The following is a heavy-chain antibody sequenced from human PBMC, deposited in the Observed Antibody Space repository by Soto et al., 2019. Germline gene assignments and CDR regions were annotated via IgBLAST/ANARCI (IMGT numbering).Heavy chain of an antibody. CDR3: AKRGGYAISFYDS. V-gene: IGHV3-23*01. CDR2: LSGDGSRA. D-gene: IGHD3-16*01. Sequence: HPVGSLRLSCACTVFNFGGYAMSCVRHSPGKWLEWVSTLSGDGSRAYYADSVRGRFTVSRDNSKSTLYLRMNSLRADDTAIYYCAKRGGYAISFYDSWGQGTLGTVSS. J-gene: IGHJ4*02. CDR1: VFNFGGYA.